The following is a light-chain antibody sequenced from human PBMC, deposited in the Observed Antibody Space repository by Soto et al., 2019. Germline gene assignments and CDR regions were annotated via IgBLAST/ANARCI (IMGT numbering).Light chain of an antibody. J-gene: IGKJ4*01. CDR2: DAS. Sequence: EIVLTQSPAALSLSPGERATLSCRASQSVSSFLGWYQQKPGQAPRLLIYDASNRATGLPARCSGSGSGTDFTLTISRLEPEDFAVYYCQQRRNWPLTFGGGTKVEIK. CDR1: QSVSSF. CDR3: QQRRNWPLT. V-gene: IGKV3-11*01.